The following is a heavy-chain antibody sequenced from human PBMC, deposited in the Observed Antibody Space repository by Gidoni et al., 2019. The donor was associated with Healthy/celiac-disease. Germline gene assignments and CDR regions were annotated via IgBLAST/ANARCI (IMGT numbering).Heavy chain of an antibody. D-gene: IGHD3-22*01. CDR2: INHSGST. CDR3: ARGGYYGIYPLRRGLGLDL. Sequence: QVQLQQWGAGLLKPSETLSLTCAVYGGSFSGYYWSWIRQSPRKGLELIGEINHSGSTNYNPSLKMRVTISVDTSKDQMSLKLNTVTATDTAIYYCARGGYYGIYPLRRGLGLDLWGRGTLVTVSS. J-gene: IGHJ2*01. V-gene: IGHV4-34*01. CDR1: GGSFSGYY.